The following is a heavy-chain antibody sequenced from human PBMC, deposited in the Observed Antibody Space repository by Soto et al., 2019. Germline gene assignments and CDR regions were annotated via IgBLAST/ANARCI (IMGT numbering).Heavy chain of an antibody. Sequence: QVQLVESGGGVVQPGRSLRLSCAASGFTFSSYAMHWVRQAPGKGLEWVAVISYDGSNKYYADSVKGRFTISRDNSKNTLYRQMKSLRAEDTAVYYCGRDPGYSSGGSHFDYWGQGPLVTVSS. J-gene: IGHJ4*02. D-gene: IGHD6-19*01. CDR1: GFTFSSYA. V-gene: IGHV3-30-3*01. CDR2: ISYDGSNK. CDR3: GRDPGYSSGGSHFDY.